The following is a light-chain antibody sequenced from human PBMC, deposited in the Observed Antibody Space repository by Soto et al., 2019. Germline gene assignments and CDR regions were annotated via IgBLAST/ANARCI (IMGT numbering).Light chain of an antibody. CDR3: QQSYSTPRIT. Sequence: DIQMTQSPSSLSASVEDRVTITCTASQSISSYLNWYQQKPGKAPKLMIYAASSLQSGVPSRFSGSGSGTDFTPTISSLQPQDFATYYCQQSYSTPRITFGQGTRLEIK. V-gene: IGKV1-39*01. CDR1: QSISSY. CDR2: AAS. J-gene: IGKJ5*01.